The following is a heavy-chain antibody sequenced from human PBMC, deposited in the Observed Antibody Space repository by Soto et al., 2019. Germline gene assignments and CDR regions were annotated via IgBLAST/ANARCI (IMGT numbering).Heavy chain of an antibody. V-gene: IGHV5-51*01. D-gene: IGHD3-22*01. J-gene: IGHJ4*02. CDR1: GYSFTSYW. Sequence: GESLKSSCKGSGYSFTSYWIGWVRQMPGKGLEWVGIIYPGDSDIRYSPSFEGQVTISADKSISTSYLHWSSLKASDTAMYYCARQKDSSGYYPTLDYWGQGTLVTVSS. CDR3: ARQKDSSGYYPTLDY. CDR2: IYPGDSDI.